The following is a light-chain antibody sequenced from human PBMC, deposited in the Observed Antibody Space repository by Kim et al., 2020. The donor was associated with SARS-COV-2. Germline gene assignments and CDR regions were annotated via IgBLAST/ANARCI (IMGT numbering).Light chain of an antibody. CDR3: QSYDNTEWV. Sequence: NFMLTQHLSVSESPAKTVTISCTRSSGSIASNYVQWFQQRPASAPTTVIYEHSHRPSGVPERFSGSIDRSSNSASLTISGLKTEDEADYFCQSYDNTEWVLGGGTKLTVL. CDR2: EHS. V-gene: IGLV6-57*03. J-gene: IGLJ3*02. CDR1: SGSIASNY.